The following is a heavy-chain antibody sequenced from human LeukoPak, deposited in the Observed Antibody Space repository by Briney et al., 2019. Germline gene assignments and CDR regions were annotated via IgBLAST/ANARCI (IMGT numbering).Heavy chain of an antibody. CDR1: GFTFSSYA. V-gene: IGHV5-51*01. CDR2: IYPGDSDT. J-gene: IGHJ4*02. D-gene: IGHD3-22*01. Sequence: PGGSLRLSCAASGFTFSSYAMSWVRQMPGKGLEWMGIIYPGDSDTRYSPSFQGQVTISADKSISAAYLQWSSLKASDTAMYYCATGRSYDYYDSNYFDYWGQGTLVTVSS. CDR3: ATGRSYDYYDSNYFDY.